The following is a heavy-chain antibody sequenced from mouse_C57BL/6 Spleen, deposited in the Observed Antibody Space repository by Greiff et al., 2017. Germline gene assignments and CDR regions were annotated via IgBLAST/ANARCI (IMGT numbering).Heavy chain of an antibody. CDR2: ISSGGDYI. D-gene: IGHD4-1*01. V-gene: IGHV5-9-1*02. CDR1: GFTFSSYA. Sequence: DVKLQESGEGLVKPGGSLKLSCAASGFTFSSYAMSWVRQTPEKRLEWVAYISSGGDYIYYADTVKGRYTISRDNARNTLYLQMSSLKSEDTAMYYCTRGGLGRSQFDYWGQGTTLTVSS. J-gene: IGHJ2*01. CDR3: TRGGLGRSQFDY.